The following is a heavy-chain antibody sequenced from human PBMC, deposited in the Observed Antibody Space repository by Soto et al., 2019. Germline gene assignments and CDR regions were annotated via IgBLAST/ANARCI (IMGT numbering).Heavy chain of an antibody. CDR3: ARDDRVNYDFWSGYWGVTDY. J-gene: IGHJ4*02. V-gene: IGHV3-33*01. CDR2: IWYDGSNK. Sequence: GGSLRLSCAASGFTFSSYGMHWVRQVPGKGLEWVAVIWYDGSNKYYADSVKGRFTISRDNSKNTLYLQMNSLRAEDTAVYYCARDDRVNYDFWSGYWGVTDYWGQGTLVTVSS. D-gene: IGHD3-3*01. CDR1: GFTFSSYG.